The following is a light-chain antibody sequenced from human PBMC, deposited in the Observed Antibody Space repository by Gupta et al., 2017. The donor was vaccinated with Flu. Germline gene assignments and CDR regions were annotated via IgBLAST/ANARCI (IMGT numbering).Light chain of an antibody. CDR2: EGS. Sequence: SITISCTGTSSDVGRYNLVSWYQQHPGKAPKLLIYEGSKWPSGVSDRFSGSKSGNTASLTISGLQAEDEADYYCCSYAGGSTWVFGGGTKVTVL. CDR1: SSDVGRYNL. J-gene: IGLJ3*02. V-gene: IGLV2-23*01. CDR3: CSYAGGSTWV.